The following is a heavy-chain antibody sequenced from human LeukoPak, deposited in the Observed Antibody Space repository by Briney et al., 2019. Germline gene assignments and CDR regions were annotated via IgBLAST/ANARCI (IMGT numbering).Heavy chain of an antibody. CDR2: MDPNSGNT. J-gene: IGHJ5*02. D-gene: IGHD3-22*01. CDR1: GYTFTSYD. Sequence: GASVKVSCKASGYTFTSYDINWVRQATGQGLEWMGWMDPNSGNTGYAQKFQGRVTMTRNTSISTAYMELSSLRSEDTAVYYCARTKARVITNNWFDPSGQGTLVTVSS. CDR3: ARTKARVITNNWFDP. V-gene: IGHV1-8*01.